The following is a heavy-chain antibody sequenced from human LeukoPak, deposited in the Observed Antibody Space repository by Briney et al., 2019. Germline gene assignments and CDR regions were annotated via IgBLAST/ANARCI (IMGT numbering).Heavy chain of an antibody. CDR1: GFTFNSYS. V-gene: IGHV3-21*01. Sequence: GGSLRLSCAASGFTFNSYSLNWVGQAQGKGLEWVSSISSSSSYLYYADSVKGRFTISRDNAKNSLYLQMNSLRAEDTAVYYCARDGGVSSLRYFDWLSDYWGQGTLVTVSS. CDR3: ARDGGVSSLRYFDWLSDY. D-gene: IGHD3-9*01. CDR2: ISSSSSYL. J-gene: IGHJ4*02.